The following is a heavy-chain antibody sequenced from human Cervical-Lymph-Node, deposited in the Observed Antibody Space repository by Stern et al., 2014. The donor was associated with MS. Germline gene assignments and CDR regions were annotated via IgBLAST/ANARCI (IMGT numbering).Heavy chain of an antibody. J-gene: IGHJ4*02. V-gene: IGHV5-51*03. Sequence: DVQLVESGAEVKKPGESLKISCRTAGYSFTDYWIGWVRQMPGKGLEWMGIIYPSASDTRYSPPFQGQVIISADKSIGTAYLQWRSLKSSDSGMYYCARGAPPENWGQGTLVTVSS. CDR2: IYPSASDT. CDR1: GYSFTDYW. D-gene: IGHD1-26*01. CDR3: ARGAPPEN.